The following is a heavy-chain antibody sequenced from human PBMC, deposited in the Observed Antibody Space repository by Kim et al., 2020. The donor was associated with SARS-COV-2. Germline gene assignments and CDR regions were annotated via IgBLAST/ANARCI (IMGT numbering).Heavy chain of an antibody. CDR2: YDGSNK. V-gene: IGHV3-30*02. J-gene: IGHJ4*02. Sequence: YDGSNKYYADSVKGRFTISRDNSKNTLYLQMNSLRAEDTAVYYCATAMSAYWGQGTLVTVSS. D-gene: IGHD3-3*01. CDR3: ATAMSAY.